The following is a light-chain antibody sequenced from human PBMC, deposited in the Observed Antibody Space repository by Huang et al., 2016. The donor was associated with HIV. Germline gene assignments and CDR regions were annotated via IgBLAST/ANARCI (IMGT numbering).Light chain of an antibody. Sequence: EIVMTQSPATLSVSPGERAILLCRASQNIDTNVAWYQQKPGQAPRLLIVGASPRGTGISARFTGGGFETEFTLTINSVQSEDVAMYYCHQYNDWPPWTFGQGTRVEI. CDR2: GAS. J-gene: IGKJ1*01. CDR1: QNIDTN. CDR3: HQYNDWPPWT. V-gene: IGKV3-15*01.